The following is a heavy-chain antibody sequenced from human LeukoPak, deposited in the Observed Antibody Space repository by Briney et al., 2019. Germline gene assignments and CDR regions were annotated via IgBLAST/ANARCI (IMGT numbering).Heavy chain of an antibody. Sequence: SVKVSCKASGGTFSSYAVSWVRQAPGQGLEWMGGIIPIFGTANYAQKFQGRVTITADESTSTVYMELSSLRSEDTAVYYCATSRRYSSGWNDWGQGTLVTVSS. V-gene: IGHV1-69*13. D-gene: IGHD6-19*01. CDR1: GGTFSSYA. CDR2: IIPIFGTA. J-gene: IGHJ4*02. CDR3: ATSRRYSSGWND.